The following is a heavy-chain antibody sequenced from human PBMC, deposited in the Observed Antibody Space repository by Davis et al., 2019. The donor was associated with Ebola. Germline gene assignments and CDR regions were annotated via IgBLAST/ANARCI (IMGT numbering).Heavy chain of an antibody. CDR1: GFTFSSYD. V-gene: IGHV3-23*01. Sequence: GESLKISCAASGFTFSSYDMKWVRQAPGKGLEWVSGISGSGGSTYYADSVKGRFTISRDNSKNTLYLQMNSLRAEDTAVYYCALNSGSYVGYFDYWGQGTLVTVSS. J-gene: IGHJ4*02. D-gene: IGHD1-26*01. CDR3: ALNSGSYVGYFDY. CDR2: ISGSGGST.